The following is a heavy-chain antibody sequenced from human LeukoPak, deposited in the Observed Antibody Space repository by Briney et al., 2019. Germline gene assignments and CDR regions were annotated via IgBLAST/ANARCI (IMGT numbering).Heavy chain of an antibody. CDR3: ARWDDSSGHLDY. CDR2: INHSGST. Sequence: SETLSLTCAVYGGSFSGYYWSWIRQPPGKGLEWIGEINHSGSTNYNPSLKSRVTISVDTSKNQFSLKLSSVTAADTAVYYCARWDDSSGHLDYWGQGTLVTVSS. D-gene: IGHD3-22*01. CDR1: GGSFSGYY. J-gene: IGHJ4*02. V-gene: IGHV4-34*01.